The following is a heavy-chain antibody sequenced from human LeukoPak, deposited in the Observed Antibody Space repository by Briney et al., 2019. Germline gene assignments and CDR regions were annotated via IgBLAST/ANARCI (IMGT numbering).Heavy chain of an antibody. Sequence: SETLSLTCGVYGGSFSGYYWSWIRQPPGKGLEWIGEINPRGSTNYNPSLKSRVTLSADTSKNQFSLTLNSVTAADTAVYYCARRSLGYYFDYWGPGTLVTVSS. CDR1: GGSFSGYY. D-gene: IGHD6-13*01. CDR3: ARRSLGYYFDY. J-gene: IGHJ4*02. V-gene: IGHV4-34*01. CDR2: INPRGST.